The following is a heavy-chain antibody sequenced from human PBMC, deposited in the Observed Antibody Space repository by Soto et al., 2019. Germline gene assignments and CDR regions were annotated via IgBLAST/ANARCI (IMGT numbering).Heavy chain of an antibody. Sequence: QVHLVQSGTEVKEPGASVKVSCKASASTFTGYTINWVRQAPGQGLEWMGWISTFNGNTKYAGNFEGRVTMTTNTSTTTAYMERTSLTFDGAAVYFCARGTVTAGRWFGPWGQGTLVIVSS. CDR1: ASTFTGYT. D-gene: IGHD2-21*02. V-gene: IGHV1-18*04. CDR2: ISTFNGNT. CDR3: ARGTVTAGRWFGP. J-gene: IGHJ5*02.